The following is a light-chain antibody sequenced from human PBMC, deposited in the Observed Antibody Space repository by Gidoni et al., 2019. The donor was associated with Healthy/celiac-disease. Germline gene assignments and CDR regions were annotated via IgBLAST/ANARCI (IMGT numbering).Light chain of an antibody. Sequence: NFMLTQPHSVSESPGKTVTISCTRSSGSLASNYVQWYQQRPGSAPTTVIYEDNQRPSGVPDRFSGSIDSSPNSASLTISGLKTEDEADYYCQSYDSSNPVVFGGGTKLTVL. CDR2: EDN. V-gene: IGLV6-57*04. CDR3: QSYDSSNPVV. CDR1: SGSLASNY. J-gene: IGLJ2*01.